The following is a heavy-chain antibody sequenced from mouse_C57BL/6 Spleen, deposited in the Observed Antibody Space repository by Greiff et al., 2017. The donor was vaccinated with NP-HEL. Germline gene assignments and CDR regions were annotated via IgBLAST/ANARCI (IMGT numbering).Heavy chain of an antibody. CDR3: ARGRNWGLFAY. CDR1: GYTFTSYD. V-gene: IGHV1-85*01. CDR2: IYPRDGST. J-gene: IGHJ3*01. D-gene: IGHD4-1*01. Sequence: QVQLQQSGPELVKPGASVKLSCKASGYTFTSYDINWVKQRPGQGLEWIGWIYPRDGSTKDNEKFKGKATLTVDTSSSTAYMELHSLTSEDSAVYFCARGRNWGLFAYWGQGTLVTVSA.